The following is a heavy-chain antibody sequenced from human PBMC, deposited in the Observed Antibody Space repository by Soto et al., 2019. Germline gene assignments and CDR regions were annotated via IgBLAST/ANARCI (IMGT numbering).Heavy chain of an antibody. CDR3: AREMGTWLLNAVLDP. J-gene: IGHJ5*02. CDR1: GYPITSHC. D-gene: IGHD3-9*01. V-gene: IGHV4-59*11. CDR2: LCYSGNT. Sequence: QVQLQESGPGLVKPSETLSLTCTVSGYPITSHCWSWIRQPPGRGLQWIGHLCYSGNTNYNPSLKSRVTISGDTSKNQFSLNLSSVTAADTAVYYCAREMGTWLLNAVLDPRGLGTLVTVSS.